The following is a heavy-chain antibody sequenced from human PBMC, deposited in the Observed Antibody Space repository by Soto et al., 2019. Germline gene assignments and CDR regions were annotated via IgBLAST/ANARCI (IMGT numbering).Heavy chain of an antibody. D-gene: IGHD6-19*01. V-gene: IGHV4-39*01. J-gene: IGHJ4*02. CDR1: GVSVNNDLYY. CDR2: IHHSGST. CDR3: ASAEEWLVLDD. Sequence: QLQLQESGPGLVKPSETLSLTCTVSGVSVNNDLYYWGWIRQPPGKGLEWIGEIHHSGSTYYNPSLKSRVTMSVDTSKNQFSLNLSSVTAADTALYYCASAEEWLVLDDWGQGTLVAVSS.